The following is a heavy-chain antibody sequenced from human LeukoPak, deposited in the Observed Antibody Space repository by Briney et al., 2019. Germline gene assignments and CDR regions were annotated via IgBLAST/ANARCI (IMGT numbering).Heavy chain of an antibody. D-gene: IGHD6-13*01. J-gene: IGHJ4*02. CDR2: INPNSGGT. CDR3: AREGIAAAGQYIIDY. Sequence: ASVKVSCKASGYTFTGYYMHWVRQAPGQGLEWMGRINPNSGGTNYAQKFQARVTMTRDTSISTAYMELSRLRSDDTAVYYCAREGIAAAGQYIIDYWGQGTLVTVSS. V-gene: IGHV1-2*06. CDR1: GYTFTGYY.